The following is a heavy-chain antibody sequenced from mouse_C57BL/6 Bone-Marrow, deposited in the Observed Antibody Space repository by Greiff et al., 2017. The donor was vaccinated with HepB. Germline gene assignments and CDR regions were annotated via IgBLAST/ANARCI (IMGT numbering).Heavy chain of an antibody. CDR3: ACHYRGFAY. V-gene: IGHV5-6*01. J-gene: IGHJ3*01. D-gene: IGHD2-12*01. CDR1: GFTFSSYG. Sequence: EVKLVESGGDLVKPGGSLKLSCAASGFTFSSYGMSWVRQTPDKRLEWVATISSGGSYTYYPDSVKGRFTISRDNAKNTLYLQMSSLKSEDTAMYYCACHYRGFAYWGQGTLVTVSA. CDR2: ISSGGSYT.